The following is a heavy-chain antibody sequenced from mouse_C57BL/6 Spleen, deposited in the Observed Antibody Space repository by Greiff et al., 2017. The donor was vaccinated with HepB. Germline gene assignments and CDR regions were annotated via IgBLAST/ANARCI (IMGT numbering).Heavy chain of an antibody. CDR1: GYAFSSSW. CDR3: ARHYYGSSYVGEDY. CDR2: IYPGDGDT. Sequence: QVQLKQSGPELVKPGASVKISCKASGYAFSSSWMNWVKQRPGKGLEWIGRIYPGDGDTNYNGKFKGKATLTADKSSSTAYMQLSSLTSEDSAVYFCARHYYGSSYVGEDYWGQGTTLTVSS. D-gene: IGHD1-1*01. V-gene: IGHV1-82*01. J-gene: IGHJ2*01.